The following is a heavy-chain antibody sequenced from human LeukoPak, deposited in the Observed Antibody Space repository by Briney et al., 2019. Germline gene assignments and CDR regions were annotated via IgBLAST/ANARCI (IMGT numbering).Heavy chain of an antibody. Sequence: ASVKVSCKASGYTVTGYYMHWVRQAPGQGLEWMGWINPNSGGTNYAQKFQGRVTMTRDTSISTAYMELSRLRSDDTAVYYCARDRYSSSWYIRWGQGTLVTVSS. V-gene: IGHV1-2*02. CDR1: GYTVTGYY. J-gene: IGHJ4*02. CDR3: ARDRYSSSWYIR. D-gene: IGHD6-13*01. CDR2: INPNSGGT.